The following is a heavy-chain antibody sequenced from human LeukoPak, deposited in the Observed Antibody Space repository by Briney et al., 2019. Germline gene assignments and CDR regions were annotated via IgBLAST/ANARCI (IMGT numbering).Heavy chain of an antibody. CDR1: GGSFSGYY. V-gene: IGHV4-34*01. J-gene: IGHJ4*02. D-gene: IGHD2-2*02. CDR2: INHSGST. CDR3: ARELRYCSSTSCYTTPFDY. Sequence: SETLSLTCAVYGGSFSGYYWGWIRQPPGKGLEWIGEINHSGSTNYNPSLKSRVTISVDTSKNQFSLKLSSVTAADTAVYYCARELRYCSSTSCYTTPFDYWGQGTLVTVSS.